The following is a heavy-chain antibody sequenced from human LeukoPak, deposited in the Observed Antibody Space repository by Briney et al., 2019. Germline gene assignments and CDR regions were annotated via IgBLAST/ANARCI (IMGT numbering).Heavy chain of an antibody. CDR1: GYSISSGYY. Sequence: SETLSLTSTVSGYSISSGYYWGWIRQPPGKGLEWIGSIYHSGSTYYNPSLKSRVTISVDTSKNQFSLKLSSVTAADTAVYYCARELSGQHLGYFDYWGQGTLVTVSS. J-gene: IGHJ4*02. CDR3: ARELSGQHLGYFDY. D-gene: IGHD3-16*01. CDR2: IYHSGST. V-gene: IGHV4-38-2*02.